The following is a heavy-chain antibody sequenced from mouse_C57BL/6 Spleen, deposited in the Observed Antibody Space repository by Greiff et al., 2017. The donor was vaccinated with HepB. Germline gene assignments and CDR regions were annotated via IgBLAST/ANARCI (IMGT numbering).Heavy chain of an antibody. CDR3: ARRFLSLYAMDY. V-gene: IGHV1-69*01. J-gene: IGHJ4*01. CDR1: GYTFTSYW. CDR2: IDPSDSYT. Sequence: VQLQQPGAELVMPGASVKLSCKASGYTFTSYWMHWVKQRPGQGLEWIGEIDPSDSYTNYNQKFKGKSTLTVDKSSSTAYMQLSSLTSEDSAVYYCARRFLSLYAMDYWGQGTSVTVSS. D-gene: IGHD2-12*01.